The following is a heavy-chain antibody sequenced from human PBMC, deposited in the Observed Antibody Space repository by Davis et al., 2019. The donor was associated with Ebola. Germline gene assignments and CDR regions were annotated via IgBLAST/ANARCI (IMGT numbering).Heavy chain of an antibody. CDR3: ARGGYCSGGSCYWFDY. D-gene: IGHD2-15*01. V-gene: IGHV1-2*06. CDR2: INPNSGGT. Sequence: ASVKVSCKASGYTFTGYYMHWVRQAPGQGLEWMGRINPNSGGTNYAQKFQGRVTMTRDTSISTAYMELSRLRSDDTAVYYCARGGYCSGGSCYWFDYWGQGTLVTVSS. J-gene: IGHJ4*02. CDR1: GYTFTGYY.